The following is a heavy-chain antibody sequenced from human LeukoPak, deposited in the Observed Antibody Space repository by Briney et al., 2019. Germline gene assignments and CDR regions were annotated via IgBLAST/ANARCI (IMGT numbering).Heavy chain of an antibody. CDR2: ISATRANI. V-gene: IGHV3-48*04. CDR1: GFSFSNYG. J-gene: IGHJ4*02. D-gene: IGHD6-6*01. Sequence: PGGSLRLSCVASGFSFSNYGMNWVRQPPGKGLGWVSYISATRANINYADSVRGRFTISRDNAKSSLYLQMNSLRVEDGAVCYCARGGAARPDYWGQGTRVTVSS. CDR3: ARGGAARPDY.